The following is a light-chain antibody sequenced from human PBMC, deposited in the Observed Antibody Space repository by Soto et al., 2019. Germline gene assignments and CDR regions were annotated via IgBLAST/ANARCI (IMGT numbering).Light chain of an antibody. CDR3: QQYGSSTT. Sequence: EIVLTQSPGTLSLSPGERATLSCRASQSVSSSYLAWYQQKPGQAPRLLIYGASSRATGIPDRFSGSGSGTDFTLTISRLEPEDFEVYYCQQYGSSTTFGQGTRWISN. CDR2: GAS. J-gene: IGKJ1*01. CDR1: QSVSSSY. V-gene: IGKV3-20*01.